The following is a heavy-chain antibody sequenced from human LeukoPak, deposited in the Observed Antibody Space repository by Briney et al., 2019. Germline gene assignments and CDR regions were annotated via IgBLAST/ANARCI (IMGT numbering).Heavy chain of an antibody. CDR3: ARLSPDVREGDLLHFDY. CDR1: GGSISSSNW. J-gene: IGHJ4*02. D-gene: IGHD1-26*01. V-gene: IGHV4-4*02. Sequence: PSGTLSLTCAVSGGSISSSNWWSWVRQPPGKGLEWIGEIYHSGSTYYNPSLKSRVTISVDTSKNQFSLKLTSVTAADTAVYYCARLSPDVREGDLLHFDYWGQGTLVTVSS. CDR2: IYHSGST.